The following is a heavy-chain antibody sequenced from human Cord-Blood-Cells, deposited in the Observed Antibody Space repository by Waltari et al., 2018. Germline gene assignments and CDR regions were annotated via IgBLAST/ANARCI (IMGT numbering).Heavy chain of an antibody. D-gene: IGHD2-2*01. J-gene: IGHJ3*02. CDR2: INPNSGGT. Sequence: QVQLVQSGAEVKKPGASVKVSCKASGYTFTGYYMLWVRPAPGQGLEWMGWINPNSGGTNYAKKFQGWVTMTRDTSISTAYMELSRLRSDDTAVYYCARARYCSSTSCYAFDIWGQGTMVTVSS. CDR1: GYTFTGYY. V-gene: IGHV1-2*04. CDR3: ARARYCSSTSCYAFDI.